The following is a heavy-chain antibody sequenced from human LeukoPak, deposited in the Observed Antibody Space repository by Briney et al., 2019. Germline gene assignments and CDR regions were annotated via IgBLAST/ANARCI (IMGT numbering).Heavy chain of an antibody. J-gene: IGHJ6*03. Sequence: ASVKVSCKASGGTFSSYAISWVRQAPGQGLEWMGGIIPIFGTANYAQKFQGRVTITADKSTSTAYMELGSLRSEDTAVYYCATPVVPYYYYMDVWGKGTTVTVSS. CDR1: GGTFSSYA. CDR2: IIPIFGTA. V-gene: IGHV1-69*06. D-gene: IGHD2-15*01. CDR3: ATPVVPYYYYMDV.